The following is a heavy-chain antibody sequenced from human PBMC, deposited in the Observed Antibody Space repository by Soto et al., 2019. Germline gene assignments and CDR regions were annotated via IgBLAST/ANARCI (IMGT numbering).Heavy chain of an antibody. J-gene: IGHJ4*02. Sequence: QVQLVQSGAEVKKPGASVKVSCKTSGYTFTRNAIHWVRQAPGQSLEWIGRINAGNGDTKYSQKFQGRVTITRDTSASAAYMEISALGSDDTSIYYCARSDPDYSRCDFWGQGTQVTVSS. CDR2: INAGNGDT. D-gene: IGHD3-9*01. V-gene: IGHV1-3*01. CDR3: ARSDPDYSRCDF. CDR1: GYTFTRNA.